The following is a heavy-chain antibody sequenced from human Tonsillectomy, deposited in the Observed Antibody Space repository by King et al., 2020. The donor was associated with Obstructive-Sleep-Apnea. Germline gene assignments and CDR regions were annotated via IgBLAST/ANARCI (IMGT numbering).Heavy chain of an antibody. J-gene: IGHJ2*01. CDR3: ARQGTIPNWYFDL. Sequence: VQLQESGPGLVKPSETLSLTCTVSGGSISSYYWTWIRQPPVKGLEWIGDIYYIGSTNYNPPLNSRFTISIDTSKNQFSLKLSSVTAADTAVYYCARQGTIPNWYFDLWGRGTLVTVSS. V-gene: IGHV4-59*08. CDR1: GGSISSYY. D-gene: IGHD3-3*01. CDR2: IYYIGST.